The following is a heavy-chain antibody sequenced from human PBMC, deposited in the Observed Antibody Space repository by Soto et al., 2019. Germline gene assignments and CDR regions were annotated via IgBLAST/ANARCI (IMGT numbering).Heavy chain of an antibody. Sequence: SGPPLVHPAHTLTLTCTFSGLSLSTRQSVVGWIGQPPGKALEWLAHVYWNDDKYYSLSLKSRLTISKDTSKSQVVLTMTNMDPVDTATYYCAHLNTRGYYFDYWGQGDLVTGSS. CDR1: GLSLSTRQSV. CDR2: VYWNDDK. J-gene: IGHJ4*02. CDR3: AHLNTRGYYFDY. V-gene: IGHV2-5*01.